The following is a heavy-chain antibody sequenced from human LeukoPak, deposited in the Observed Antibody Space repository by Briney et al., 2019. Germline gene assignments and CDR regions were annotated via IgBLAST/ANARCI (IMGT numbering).Heavy chain of an antibody. D-gene: IGHD4-17*01. CDR2: IYSGDSHT. CDR3: ASARHGDYVWDY. CDR1: GYSFTYW. J-gene: IGHJ4*02. V-gene: IGHV5-51*01. Sequence: GESLKISCKGSGYSFTYWIGWVRQMPGKGLEWMGIIYSGDSHTKYSPSFQGRVTVSADKSISTAYLQWSSLEASDTAMYYCASARHGDYVWDYWGQGTLVIVSS.